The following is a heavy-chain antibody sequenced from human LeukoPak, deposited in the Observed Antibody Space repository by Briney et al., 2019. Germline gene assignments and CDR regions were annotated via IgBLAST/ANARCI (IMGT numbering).Heavy chain of an antibody. CDR2: INPNSGGT. CDR3: AREGEQWLTRGDWFDP. V-gene: IGHV1-2*02. Sequence: AASVKVSCKASRYTFTGYYMHWVRQAPGQGLEWMGWINPNSGGTNYAQKFQGRVTMTRDTSISTAYMELSRLRSDDTAVYYCAREGEQWLTRGDWFDPWGQGTLVTVSS. J-gene: IGHJ5*02. CDR1: RYTFTGYY. D-gene: IGHD6-19*01.